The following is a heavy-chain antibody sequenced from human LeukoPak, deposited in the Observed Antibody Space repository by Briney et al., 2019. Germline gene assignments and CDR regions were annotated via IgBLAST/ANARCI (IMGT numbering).Heavy chain of an antibody. V-gene: IGHV1-18*01. J-gene: IGHJ4*02. CDR3: ARGEHGTTWYVDK. CDR2: ISTYNGDT. D-gene: IGHD6-13*01. CDR1: GYTFTNYG. Sequence: ASVTVSFNTSGYTFTNYGISWVRQAPGQGLEWMGWISTYNGDTNYAQKLQGRVTMTTDTSTNTVYMELRSLRSDDTAVYYCARGEHGTTWYVDKWGQGTQVTVSS.